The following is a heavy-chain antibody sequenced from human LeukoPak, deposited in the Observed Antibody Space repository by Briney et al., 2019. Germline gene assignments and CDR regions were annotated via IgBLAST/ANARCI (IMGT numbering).Heavy chain of an antibody. J-gene: IGHJ4*02. D-gene: IGHD3-10*01. CDR1: GFTFSTYA. CDR3: AKGSIWFGESPFDY. CDR2: ISGAGGSI. Sequence: PGGSLRLSCAASGFTFSTYAMTWVRQAPGKGLEWVSGISGAGGSIYYADSVKGRFTISRDNSKNTLYLQMNSLRAADTAVYYCAKGSIWFGESPFDYWGQGTLVTVSS. V-gene: IGHV3-23*01.